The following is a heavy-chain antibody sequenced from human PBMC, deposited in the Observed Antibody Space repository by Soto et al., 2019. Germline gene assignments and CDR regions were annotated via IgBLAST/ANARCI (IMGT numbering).Heavy chain of an antibody. Sequence: GGSLRLSCAASGFTFSSYAMSWVRQAPGKGLEWVSAIYSGGSTYYADSVKGRFTISRHNSKNTLYLQMNSLRAEDTAVYYCARGHSSNWSYYYYYMDVWGKGTTVTVSS. CDR1: GFTFSSYA. D-gene: IGHD6-13*01. CDR3: ARGHSSNWSYYYYYMDV. V-gene: IGHV3-53*04. CDR2: IYSGGST. J-gene: IGHJ6*03.